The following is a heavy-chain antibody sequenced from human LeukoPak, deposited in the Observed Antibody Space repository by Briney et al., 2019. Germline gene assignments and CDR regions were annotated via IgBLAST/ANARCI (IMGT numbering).Heavy chain of an antibody. J-gene: IGHJ4*02. CDR2: IIPLFRAS. D-gene: IGHD3-3*01. V-gene: IGHV1-69*01. Sequence: SVKVSCKASGGTFSSYAVSWVRLAPGQGLEWMGGIIPLFRASIYAQKFQGRVTITADESTSTAYMELSSLRSEDTAVYYCARSGASVLRFLEWLPGSEDYWGQGTLVTVSS. CDR1: GGTFSSYA. CDR3: ARSGASVLRFLEWLPGSEDY.